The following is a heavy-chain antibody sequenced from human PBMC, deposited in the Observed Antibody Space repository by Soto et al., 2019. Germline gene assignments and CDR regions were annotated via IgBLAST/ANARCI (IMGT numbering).Heavy chain of an antibody. CDR3: ARELKRNYFEY. CDR1: GFTFSNYA. CDR2: ISSDASNK. V-gene: IGHV3-30*04. Sequence: GGSLRLYCAASGFTFSNYAKHWVRQAPGKGLEWVAVISSDASNKYYEDSVKGRITISRDNSKNTLYQQMNSLRAEDTAENYGARELKRNYFEYWGQGTPNTVSS. J-gene: IGHJ4*02.